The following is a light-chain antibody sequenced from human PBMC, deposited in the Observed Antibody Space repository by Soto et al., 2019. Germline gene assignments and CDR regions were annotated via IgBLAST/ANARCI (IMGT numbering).Light chain of an antibody. J-gene: IGKJ3*01. CDR1: QSVSDMY. V-gene: IGKV3-20*01. Sequence: EIVLTQSPGTLSLSPGEKATVSCRASQSVSDMYLAWYQQKPGQAPRLLIYASNRAAGIPDRFSGSGSGTDFTLTISRLEPEDFAVYYCQHYGTSALFGPGTKVEIK. CDR3: QHYGTSAL. CDR2: AS.